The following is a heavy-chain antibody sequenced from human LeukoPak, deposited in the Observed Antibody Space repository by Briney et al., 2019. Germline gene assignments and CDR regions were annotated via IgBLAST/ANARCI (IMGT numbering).Heavy chain of an antibody. J-gene: IGHJ4*02. CDR2: IYYSGST. Sequence: SETLSLTCTVSGGSISSSSYYWGWIRQPPGKGLEWIGSIYYSGSTYYNPSLKSRVTISVDTSKNQFSLKLSSVTAADTAVYYCARNSYYYDSSGYSRFDYWGQGTLVTVSP. CDR1: GGSISSSSYY. V-gene: IGHV4-39*01. CDR3: ARNSYYYDSSGYSRFDY. D-gene: IGHD3-22*01.